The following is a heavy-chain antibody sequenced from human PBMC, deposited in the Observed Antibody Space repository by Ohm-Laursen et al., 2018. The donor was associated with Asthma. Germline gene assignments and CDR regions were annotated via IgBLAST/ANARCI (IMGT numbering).Heavy chain of an antibody. V-gene: IGHV3-30*03. CDR1: GYTFSRYS. Sequence: SLRLSCAASGYTFSRYSIHWVRQIPGKGLEWVAVISYDGSNKYYADSVKGRFTISRNNSKNTLYLQMNSLRAEDTAVYYCARALVPTSFYYGMDVWGQGTTVTVSS. CDR3: ARALVPTSFYYGMDV. D-gene: IGHD5-12*01. J-gene: IGHJ6*02. CDR2: ISYDGSNK.